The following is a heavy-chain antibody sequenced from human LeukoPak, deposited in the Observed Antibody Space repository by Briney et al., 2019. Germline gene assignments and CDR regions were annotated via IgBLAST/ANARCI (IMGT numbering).Heavy chain of an antibody. Sequence: SETLSLIRTASGAPISDFYWNWVRQPPGKGLEWIGNIYNGVPTFFNPSLKSRVTLSVDTSKTQFSLQLASVTAADTTVYYCVQSTGWTDFDYWGQGILVTVSS. D-gene: IGHD6-19*01. CDR2: IYNGVPT. V-gene: IGHV4-4*09. J-gene: IGHJ4*02. CDR3: VQSTGWTDFDY. CDR1: GAPISDFY.